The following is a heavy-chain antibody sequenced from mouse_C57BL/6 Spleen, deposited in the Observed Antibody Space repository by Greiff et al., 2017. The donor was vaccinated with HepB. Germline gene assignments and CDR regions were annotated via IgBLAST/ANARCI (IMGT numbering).Heavy chain of an antibody. Sequence: VQLQQPGAELVMPGASVKLSCKASGYTFTSYWMHWVKQRPGQGLEWIGEIDPSDGYTNYKQKFKGKSTLTVDKSSSTAYMQLSSLTSEDSAVYYCARSYDHDETWFAYWGQGTLVTVSA. V-gene: IGHV1-69*01. D-gene: IGHD2-4*01. CDR1: GYTFTSYW. J-gene: IGHJ3*01. CDR2: IDPSDGYT. CDR3: ARSYDHDETWFAY.